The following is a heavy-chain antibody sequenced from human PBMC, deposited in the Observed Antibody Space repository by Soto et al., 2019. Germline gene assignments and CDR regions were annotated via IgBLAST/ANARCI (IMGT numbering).Heavy chain of an antibody. CDR1: GDSISSSTYY. CDR2: IYYTGTT. J-gene: IGHJ4*02. D-gene: IGHD4-17*01. Sequence: PSETLSLTCTVSGDSISSSTYYWGCIRQTPGKGLECIGTIYYTGTTYYNPSLKSRLTISVDTSKNQFSLKLSSVTAADTAVYYCARHDYGGFGLWGQGTLVTVSS. V-gene: IGHV4-39*01. CDR3: ARHDYGGFGL.